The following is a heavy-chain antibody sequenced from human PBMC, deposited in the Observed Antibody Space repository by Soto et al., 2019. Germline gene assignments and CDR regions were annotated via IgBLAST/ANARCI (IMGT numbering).Heavy chain of an antibody. Sequence: LSLTCTVSGGSISSYYWSWIRQPAGKGLEWTGRIYTSGSTNYNPSLKSRVTMSVDTSKNQFSLKLSSVTAADTAVYYCARIVVVPAAKGPYYYYGMDVWGQGTTVTVSS. CDR3: ARIVVVPAAKGPYYYYGMDV. J-gene: IGHJ6*02. D-gene: IGHD2-2*01. CDR1: GGSISSYY. V-gene: IGHV4-4*07. CDR2: IYTSGST.